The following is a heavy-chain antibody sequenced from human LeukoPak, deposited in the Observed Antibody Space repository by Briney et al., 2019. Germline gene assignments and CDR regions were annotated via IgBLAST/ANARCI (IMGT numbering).Heavy chain of an antibody. CDR2: IYYSGST. V-gene: IGHV4-31*03. Sequence: PSETLSLTCTVSGGSISSGGYYWSWIRQHPGKGLEWIGYIYYSGSTYYNPSLKSRVTISVDTSKNQFSLKLSSVTAVDTAVYYCASIRSAGTYYMDVWGKGTTVTVSS. D-gene: IGHD6-19*01. CDR1: GGSISSGGYY. CDR3: ASIRSAGTYYMDV. J-gene: IGHJ6*03.